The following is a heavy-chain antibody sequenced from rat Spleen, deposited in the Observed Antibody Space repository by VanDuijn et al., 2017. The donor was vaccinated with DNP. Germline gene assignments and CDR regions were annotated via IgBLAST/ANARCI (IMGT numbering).Heavy chain of an antibody. Sequence: EVQLVESGGGLVQPGRSLKLSCAASGFTFSDYYIAWVRQAPTKGLEWVAYIAYAGGITYYGDSVKGRFTISRDNAKNTLYLQMNSLRSEDMATYYCARVAFHGGAMDAWGQGTSVTVSS. CDR1: GFTFSDYY. J-gene: IGHJ4*01. CDR2: IAYAGGIT. D-gene: IGHD4-1*01. CDR3: ARVAFHGGAMDA. V-gene: IGHV5-22*01.